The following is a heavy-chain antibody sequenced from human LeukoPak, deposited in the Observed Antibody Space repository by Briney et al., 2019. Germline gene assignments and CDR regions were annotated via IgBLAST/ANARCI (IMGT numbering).Heavy chain of an antibody. J-gene: IGHJ5*02. Sequence: GGSLTLSCAASGFTFSSDWMHWVRQPPGRGLVWVSRINPAGSSTNYADSVKCRFTISRDNAMNTLYLHLNSLRAEDTAVYYCARGVRGSYGTDLWGQGTLVTVSS. D-gene: IGHD1-26*01. CDR3: ARGVRGSYGTDL. CDR1: GFTFSSDW. CDR2: INPAGSST. V-gene: IGHV3-74*01.